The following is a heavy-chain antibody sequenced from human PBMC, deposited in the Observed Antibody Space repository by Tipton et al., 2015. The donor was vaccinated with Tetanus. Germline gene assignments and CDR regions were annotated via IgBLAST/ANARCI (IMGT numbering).Heavy chain of an antibody. J-gene: IGHJ4*02. CDR3: ARDGDDPRGYSYGYFVN. CDR1: GYSFTSYW. D-gene: IGHD5-18*01. V-gene: IGHV5-10-1*01. Sequence: QLVQSGAEVKKPGESLRISCKGSGYSFTSYWISWVRQMPGKGLEWMGRIDPSDSYTNYSPSFQGHVTISADKSISTAYLQWSSLKASDPAMYYCARDGDDPRGYSYGYFVNWGQGTLVTVSS. CDR2: IDPSDSYT.